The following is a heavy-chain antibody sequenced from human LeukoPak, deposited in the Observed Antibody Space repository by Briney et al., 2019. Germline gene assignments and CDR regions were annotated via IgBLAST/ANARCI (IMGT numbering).Heavy chain of an antibody. CDR2: IYTSGTT. V-gene: IGHV4-4*07. D-gene: IGHD5-18*01. J-gene: IGHJ3*02. Sequence: PSETLSLTCSVSGDSISPYYWSWIRQPAGKGLEWIGRIYTSGTTYYNPSLKSRVTFSLDTSKNHFSLKLTSVTAADTAVYYCATKTAPPRGVDSSDIWGQGTMVTVSS. CDR3: ATKTAPPRGVDSSDI. CDR1: GDSISPYY.